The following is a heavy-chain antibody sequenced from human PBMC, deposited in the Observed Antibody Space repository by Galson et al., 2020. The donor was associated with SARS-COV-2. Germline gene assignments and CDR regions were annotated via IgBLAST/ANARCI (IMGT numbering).Heavy chain of an antibody. CDR2: ISMSGITI. V-gene: IGHV3-48*03. CDR3: ATGDVWFES. Sequence: GGSLSLSCAASGLTFSNTEMNWVRQAPGKGLEWLSYISMSGITIYYADSVKGRFTISRDNAENSLYLQMNILRAEDTGIYYCATGDVWFESWGQGTLVTVSS. D-gene: IGHD7-27*01. J-gene: IGHJ5*01. CDR1: GLTFSNTE.